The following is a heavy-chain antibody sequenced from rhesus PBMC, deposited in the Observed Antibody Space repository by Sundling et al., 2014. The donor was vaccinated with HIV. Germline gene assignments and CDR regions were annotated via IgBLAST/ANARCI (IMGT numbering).Heavy chain of an antibody. V-gene: IGHV3S42*01. D-gene: IGHD6-31*01. CDR1: GFTFSSYG. CDR3: VKEGLAAAGTDYFDY. J-gene: IGHJ4*01. Sequence: EVQLVETGGGLVQPGGSLKLSCAVSGFTFSSYGMSWARQAPGKGLEWVSSVNSEGGRTYYADTVKGRFTISRDNSKNTFSLQMSSLRVEDTAVYYCVKEGLAAAGTDYFDYWGQGVLVTVSS. CDR2: VNSEGGRT.